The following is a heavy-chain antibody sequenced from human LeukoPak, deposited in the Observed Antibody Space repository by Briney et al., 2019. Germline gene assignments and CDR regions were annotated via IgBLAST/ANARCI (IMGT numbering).Heavy chain of an antibody. CDR2: MNEYGSDI. J-gene: IGHJ4*02. D-gene: IGHD2-2*01. Sequence: GGSLRLSCAASGFTFRSYSMSWVRQAPGKGLEWVAKMNEYGSDIFYVDSVKGRFTISRDNAKNPLYLQMDSLRAEDTAVYYCARPRGCSSNRCNNFDYWGQGALVTVSS. CDR3: ARPRGCSSNRCNNFDY. CDR1: GFTFRSYS. V-gene: IGHV3-7*01.